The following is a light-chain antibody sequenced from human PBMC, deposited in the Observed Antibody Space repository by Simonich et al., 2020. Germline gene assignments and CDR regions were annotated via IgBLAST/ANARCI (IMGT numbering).Light chain of an antibody. CDR1: QSVLYSSKDKNY. CDR3: QQYYSTPIT. J-gene: IGKJ5*01. Sequence: DIVMTQSPDSLAVSLGERATINCKTRQSVLYSSKDKNYLAWYQQKPGQPPKLPIYWASTRESGVPDRFSGSGSGTDFTLTISSLQAEDVAVYYCQQYYSTPITFGQGTRLEIK. V-gene: IGKV4-1*01. CDR2: WAS.